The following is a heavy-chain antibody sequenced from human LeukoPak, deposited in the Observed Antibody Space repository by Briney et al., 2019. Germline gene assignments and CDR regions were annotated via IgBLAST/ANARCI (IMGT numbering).Heavy chain of an antibody. V-gene: IGHV4-59*01. Sequence: SETLSLTCTVSGGSISSYYWSWIRQPPGKGLEWIGYIYYSASTNYNPSLKSRVTISVDTSKNQFSLKLSSVTAADTAVYYCARSGIVVVPAAGRVRAFDIWGRGTMVTVSS. CDR1: GGSISSYY. CDR2: IYYSAST. D-gene: IGHD2-2*01. J-gene: IGHJ3*02. CDR3: ARSGIVVVPAAGRVRAFDI.